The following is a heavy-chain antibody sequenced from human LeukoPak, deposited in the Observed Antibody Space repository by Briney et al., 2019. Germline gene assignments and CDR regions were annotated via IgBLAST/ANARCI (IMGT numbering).Heavy chain of an antibody. CDR3: AGERALNASYYYYGMHV. V-gene: IGHV3-53*05. CDR1: GVTLSSNY. CDR2: IYSSGST. J-gene: IGHJ6*02. Sequence: GGTLRLSCAASGVTLSSNYMSWVRQAPGKGLEWVSVIYSSGSTYYTDSVKGRVTIYRDTSKNTLYLQMNNLRAEDTAGYYCAGERALNASYYYYGMHVWGQGTTVTVSS.